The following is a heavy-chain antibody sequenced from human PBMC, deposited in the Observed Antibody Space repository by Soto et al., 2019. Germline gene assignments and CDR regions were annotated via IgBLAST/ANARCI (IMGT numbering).Heavy chain of an antibody. D-gene: IGHD6-25*01. V-gene: IGHV3-33*01. CDR3: ARERGPGAAATRAGLDH. CDR1: GVTFSVYA. Sequence: SLRLSCARSGVTFSVYAMHWVRQGPGKGLEWVAIVWYDGTTKYYSESVKGRFAISRDNSKNTLYLEMNSLRVEDTGIYFCARERGPGAAATRAGLDHWGQGALVTVSS. J-gene: IGHJ4*02. CDR2: VWYDGTTK.